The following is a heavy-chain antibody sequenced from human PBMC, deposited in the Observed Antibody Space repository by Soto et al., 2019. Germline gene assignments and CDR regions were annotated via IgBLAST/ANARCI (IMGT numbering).Heavy chain of an antibody. V-gene: IGHV4-31*03. D-gene: IGHD6-25*01. CDR2: IYYSGST. CDR1: GGSISSGGYY. J-gene: IGHJ4*02. Sequence: QVQLQESGPGLVKPSQTLSLTCTVSGGSISSGGYYWSWIRQHPGKGLEWIGYIYYSGSTYYNPSLKSRVTISVDPSKNQFSLKLSSVTPADTAVYYCARVNSARPLSALAAFDYWGQGTLVTVSS. CDR3: ARVNSARPLSALAAFDY.